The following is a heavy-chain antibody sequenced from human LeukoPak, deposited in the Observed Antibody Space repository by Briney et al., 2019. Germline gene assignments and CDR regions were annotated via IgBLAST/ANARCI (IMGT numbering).Heavy chain of an antibody. J-gene: IGHJ4*02. CDR3: ARDFHSSGYYHYFHY. V-gene: IGHV1-18*01. CDR1: GYTFTSYG. D-gene: IGHD3-22*01. CDR2: ISGYNGNT. Sequence: ASVKVSCKASGYTFTSYGISWVRQAPGQALEWMGWISGYNGNTNYAQKLQGRVTMTTDISTSTAYMELRSLRSDDTAVYYCARDFHSSGYYHYFHYWGQGTLVTVSS.